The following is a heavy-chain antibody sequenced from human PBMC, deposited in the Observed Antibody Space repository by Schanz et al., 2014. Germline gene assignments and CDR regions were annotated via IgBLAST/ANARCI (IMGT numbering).Heavy chain of an antibody. CDR2: ISGSGGST. Sequence: EVHLLESGGGLVEPGGSLRLSCATSGFSLDIFAVSWVRQAPGKGLEWVIVISGSGGSTYYADSVRGRFTMSRDNSKNTVHLQMSSLRVEDTAVYYCANNWNLDYWGQGTLVTVSS. CDR1: GFSLDIFA. J-gene: IGHJ4*02. V-gene: IGHV3-23*01. CDR3: ANNWNLDY. D-gene: IGHD1-20*01.